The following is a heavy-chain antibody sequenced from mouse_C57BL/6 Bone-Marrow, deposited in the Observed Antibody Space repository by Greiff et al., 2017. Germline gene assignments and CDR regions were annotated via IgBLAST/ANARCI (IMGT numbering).Heavy chain of an antibody. CDR3: ARYYDYFDY. Sequence: VQLQQSGAELVRPGTSVKVSCKASGYAFTNYLIEWVKQRPGQGLEWIGVINPGSGGTNYNEKFKGKATLTADKSSSTAYMQLSSLTSEDSAVYICARYYDYFDYWGQGTTLTVSS. CDR2: INPGSGGT. V-gene: IGHV1-54*01. CDR1: GYAFTNYL. D-gene: IGHD1-1*01. J-gene: IGHJ2*01.